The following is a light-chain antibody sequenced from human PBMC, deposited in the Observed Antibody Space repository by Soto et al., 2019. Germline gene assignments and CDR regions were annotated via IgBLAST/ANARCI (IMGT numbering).Light chain of an antibody. CDR3: SSYPSISTLYV. J-gene: IGLJ1*01. Sequence: QSVLTQPASVSGSPGQSITISCTGTNSDVGGYNYVSWYQQHPGKAPELMIYDVSHRPSGVSNRFSGSKSDNTASLTISGLQAEDEADYYCSSYPSISTLYVFGTGTQVTV. V-gene: IGLV2-14*01. CDR2: DVS. CDR1: NSDVGGYNY.